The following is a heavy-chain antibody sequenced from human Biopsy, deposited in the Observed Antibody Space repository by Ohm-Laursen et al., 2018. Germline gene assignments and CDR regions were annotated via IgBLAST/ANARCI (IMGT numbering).Heavy chain of an antibody. J-gene: IGHJ5*02. CDR1: GDSISSGVYY. CDR3: ARAPYVSGSFGWFDP. V-gene: IGHV4-31*01. Sequence: TLSLTCTVSGDSISSGVYYWNWLRQHPEKGLEWIGYISSGGYRKYTPSLQSLITISMDTSRNQFSLRLNSVTSADTAVYYCARAPYVSGSFGWFDPWGQGILVTVSS. D-gene: IGHD3-10*01. CDR2: ISSGGYR.